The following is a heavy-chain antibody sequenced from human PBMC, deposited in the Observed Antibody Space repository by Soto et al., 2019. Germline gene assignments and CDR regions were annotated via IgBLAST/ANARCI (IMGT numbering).Heavy chain of an antibody. CDR3: TRDASRDSSARGWFDP. D-gene: IGHD6-13*01. Sequence: GGSLRLSCAASGFTFSSYSMTWVRQAPGKGLEWVSTISSNSAYIYYTDALRGRFTISRDNAKNSLHLQMNSLRAEDTAVYYCTRDASRDSSARGWFDPWGPGTLVTVSS. CDR1: GFTFSSYS. CDR2: ISSNSAYI. V-gene: IGHV3-21*01. J-gene: IGHJ5*02.